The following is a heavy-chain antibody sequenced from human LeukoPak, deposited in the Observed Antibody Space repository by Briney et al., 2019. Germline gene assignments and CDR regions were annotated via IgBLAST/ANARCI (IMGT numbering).Heavy chain of an antibody. D-gene: IGHD1-1*01. Sequence: GGSLRLSCADSGFTFSNAWMHWVRQAPGKGLEWVGRIKSKAHGGTTDYAAPVKGRFTISRDDSKNTLYLQMNSLKTEDTAVYYCWDTNWYGDWDYWGQGTLVTVSS. J-gene: IGHJ4*02. CDR1: GFTFSNAW. CDR2: IKSKAHGGTT. V-gene: IGHV3-15*01. CDR3: WDTNWYGDWDY.